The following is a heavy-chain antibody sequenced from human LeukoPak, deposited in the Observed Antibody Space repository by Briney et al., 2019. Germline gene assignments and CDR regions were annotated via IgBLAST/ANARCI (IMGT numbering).Heavy chain of an antibody. CDR1: GDSVSSNSGA. V-gene: IGHV6-1*01. Sequence: SQTLSLTCAISGDSVSSNSGAWHWIRQSPSRGLEWLGRTYYRSNWSNNYAVSVKSRISINPDTSKNQFSLQLNSVTPEDTAVYYCARERDDAFDIWGQGTMVTVSS. CDR2: TYYRSNWSN. CDR3: ARERDDAFDI. J-gene: IGHJ3*02.